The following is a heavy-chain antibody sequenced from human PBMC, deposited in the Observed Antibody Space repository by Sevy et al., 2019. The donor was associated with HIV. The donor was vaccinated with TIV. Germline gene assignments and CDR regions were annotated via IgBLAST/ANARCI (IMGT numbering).Heavy chain of an antibody. D-gene: IGHD5-18*01. V-gene: IGHV3-9*01. J-gene: IGHJ6*02. Sequence: GGSLRLSCVASGSGFRFDDYAMNWVRQAPGKGLEWVAGISWNGFSTGYGDSVKGRATNSRDNAKNSVYLQMNNLRDEDTALYYCAKDTVPVGYRFDYQYTYYYGMDVWGQGTTVTVSS. CDR1: GSGFRFDDYA. CDR2: ISWNGFST. CDR3: AKDTVPVGYRFDYQYTYYYGMDV.